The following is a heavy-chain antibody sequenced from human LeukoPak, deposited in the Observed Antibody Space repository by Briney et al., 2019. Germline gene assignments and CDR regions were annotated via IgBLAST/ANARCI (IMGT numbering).Heavy chain of an antibody. D-gene: IGHD1-1*01. V-gene: IGHV3-30*03. J-gene: IGHJ6*02. CDR2: ISYDGTNK. CDR1: GFTFSVSG. CDR3: ARGGNWFYYYYTMDV. Sequence: GGSLRLSCAASGFTFSVSGMHWVRQAPGKGLEWVAVISYDGTNKYYADSVKGRFAISRDNSKNTLYLQMNSLRAEDTAVYYCARGGNWFYYYYTMDVWGQGTTVTVSS.